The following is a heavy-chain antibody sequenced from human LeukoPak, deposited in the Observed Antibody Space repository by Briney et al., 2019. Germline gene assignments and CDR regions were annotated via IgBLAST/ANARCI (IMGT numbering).Heavy chain of an antibody. D-gene: IGHD1-26*01. Sequence: PGGSLRLSCAASGFTFSSYSMNWVRQAPGKGLEWVSSISSSSSYIYYADSVKGRFTISRDNAKNSLYLQMNSLRAEDTAVYYCARVELYYYGMDVGGQGPTVTVSS. V-gene: IGHV3-21*01. CDR3: ARVELYYYGMDV. CDR2: ISSSSSYI. CDR1: GFTFSSYS. J-gene: IGHJ6*02.